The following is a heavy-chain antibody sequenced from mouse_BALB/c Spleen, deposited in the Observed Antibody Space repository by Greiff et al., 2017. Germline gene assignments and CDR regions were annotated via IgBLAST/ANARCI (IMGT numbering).Heavy chain of an antibody. CDR1: GYAFTNYL. V-gene: IGHV1-54*02. D-gene: IGHD2-1*01. CDR2: ILPGSGST. CDR3: ARWEGNYVGAMDY. J-gene: IGHJ4*01. Sequence: QVQLQQSGAELVRPGTSVKVSCKASGYAFTNYLIEWVKQRPGHGLEWIGEILPGSGSTNYNEKFKGKATFTADTSSNTAYMQLSSLTSEDSAVYYCARWEGNYVGAMDYWGQGTSVTVSS.